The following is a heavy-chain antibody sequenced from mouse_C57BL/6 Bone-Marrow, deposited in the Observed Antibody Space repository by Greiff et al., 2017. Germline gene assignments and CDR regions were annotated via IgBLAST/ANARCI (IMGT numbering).Heavy chain of an antibody. CDR3: ARVANWDPYWYFDV. J-gene: IGHJ1*03. V-gene: IGHV3-6*01. Sequence: DVKLQESGPGLVKPSQSLSLTCSVTGYSITSGYYWNWIRQFPGNKLEWMGYISYDGSNNYNPSLKNRISITRDTSKNQFFLKLNSVTTEDTATYYCARVANWDPYWYFDVWGTGTTVTVSS. CDR1: GYSITSGYY. CDR2: ISYDGSN. D-gene: IGHD4-1*01.